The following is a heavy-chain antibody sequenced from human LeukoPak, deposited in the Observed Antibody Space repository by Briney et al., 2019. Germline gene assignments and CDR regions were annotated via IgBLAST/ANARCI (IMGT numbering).Heavy chain of an antibody. CDR3: ARLSQTPAYYDTSVYYYLGY. CDR2: MNPDTGNS. V-gene: IGHV1-8*01. CDR1: GYTFSS. Sequence: ASVKVSCKGSGYTFSSFNWVRQATGQGLEWMGWMNPDTGNSGYAQKFQGRVTMTRDTSISTAYMELSSLRSEDTAVYYCARLSQTPAYYDTSVYYYLGYWGQGTLVTVSS. D-gene: IGHD3-22*01. J-gene: IGHJ4*02.